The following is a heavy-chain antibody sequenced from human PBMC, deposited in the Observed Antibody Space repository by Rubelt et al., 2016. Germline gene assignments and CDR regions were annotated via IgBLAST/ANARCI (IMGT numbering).Heavy chain of an antibody. D-gene: IGHD6-19*01. CDR3: VRGPYRSGWLALSSCFDY. CDR2: IYYSGST. J-gene: IGHJ4*02. CDR1: GGSISSTDYY. Sequence: QLQLQESGPGLVKPSETLSLTCTVSGGSISSTDYYWGWIRQPPGKGLEWIGNIYYSGSTYYNPSLKSRVTISVDTSKNQFSLGLRSVTAADTAVYYCVRGPYRSGWLALSSCFDYWGQGTLVTVSS. V-gene: IGHV4-39*01.